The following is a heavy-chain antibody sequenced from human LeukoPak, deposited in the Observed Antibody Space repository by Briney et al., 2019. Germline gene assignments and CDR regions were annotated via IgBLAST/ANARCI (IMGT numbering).Heavy chain of an antibody. CDR2: ISYDGSNK. J-gene: IGHJ3*02. V-gene: IGHV3-30*03. D-gene: IGHD6-13*01. CDR3: ASEGIAAAADI. Sequence: GGSLRLSCAASGFTFSSYGMHWVRQAPGKGLEWVAVISYDGSNKYYADSVKGRFTISRDNSKNTLYLQMNSLRAEDTAVYYRASEGIAAAADIWGQGTMVTVSS. CDR1: GFTFSSYG.